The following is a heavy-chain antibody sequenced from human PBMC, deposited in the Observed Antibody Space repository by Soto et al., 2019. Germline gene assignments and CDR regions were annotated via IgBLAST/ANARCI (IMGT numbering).Heavy chain of an antibody. Sequence: GGSLRLSCAASGFSLIGYSMNWVRQAPGKGLEWVSNISSSSRSIFYADSVKGRFTISRDNAKNSPYLQMDSLRDEDTAEYYCTRSNDMDVWGQGTTVTVSS. CDR2: ISSSSRSI. CDR1: GFSLIGYS. D-gene: IGHD1-1*01. CDR3: TRSNDMDV. J-gene: IGHJ6*02. V-gene: IGHV3-48*02.